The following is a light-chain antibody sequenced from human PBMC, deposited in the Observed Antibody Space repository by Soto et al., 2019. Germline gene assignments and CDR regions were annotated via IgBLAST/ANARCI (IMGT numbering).Light chain of an antibody. CDR3: RQRSNRIT. J-gene: IGKJ5*01. V-gene: IGKV3-11*01. CDR2: DIS. Sequence: EFVLTQSPATLSLSPGERAILSCRASQSVAGSLAWYQQKPGQAPRLLIYDISTRAAAIPARFSGSGSGTDFTLTVSSLEPEDFALYYCRQRSNRITCGQGTRLEIK. CDR1: QSVAGS.